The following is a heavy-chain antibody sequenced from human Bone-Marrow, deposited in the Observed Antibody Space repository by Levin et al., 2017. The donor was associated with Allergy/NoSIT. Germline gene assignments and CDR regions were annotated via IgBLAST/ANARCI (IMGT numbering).Heavy chain of an antibody. CDR3: AKDLSIGGVPAGHFDY. J-gene: IGHJ4*02. CDR1: GFTFSSYG. Sequence: GESLKISCAASGFTFSSYGMHWVRQAPGKGLEWVAVISYDGSNKYYADSVKGRFTISRDNSKNTLYLQMNSLRAEDTAVYYCAKDLSIGGVPAGHFDYWGQGTLVTVSS. CDR2: ISYDGSNK. D-gene: IGHD3-16*01. V-gene: IGHV3-30*18.